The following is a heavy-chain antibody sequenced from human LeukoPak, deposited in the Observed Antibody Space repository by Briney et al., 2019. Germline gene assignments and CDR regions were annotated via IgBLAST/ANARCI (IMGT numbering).Heavy chain of an antibody. D-gene: IGHD6-19*01. Sequence: GRSLRLSCAASGFTFDDYAMHWVRQAPGKGLEWVSGISWNSGRTGYADSVKGRFIISRDNAKDTLYLQMNTLRTEDTAVYYCAREYNSGPKQTDAFDLWGQGTMVTVSS. J-gene: IGHJ3*01. CDR2: ISWNSGRT. CDR3: AREYNSGPKQTDAFDL. CDR1: GFTFDDYA. V-gene: IGHV3-9*01.